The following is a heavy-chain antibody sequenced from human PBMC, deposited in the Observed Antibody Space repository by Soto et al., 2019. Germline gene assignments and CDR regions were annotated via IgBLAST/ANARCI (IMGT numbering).Heavy chain of an antibody. CDR3: TRGACSGGSCYSDY. CDR2: IRSKAYGGTT. CDR1: GFTFGDYA. Sequence: GGSLRLSCTASGFTFGDYAMSWFRQAPGKGLEWVGFIRSKAYGGTTEYAASVKGRFTISRDDSKSIAYLQMNSLKTEDTAVYYCTRGACSGGSCYSDYWGQGTLVTVSS. D-gene: IGHD2-15*01. V-gene: IGHV3-49*03. J-gene: IGHJ4*02.